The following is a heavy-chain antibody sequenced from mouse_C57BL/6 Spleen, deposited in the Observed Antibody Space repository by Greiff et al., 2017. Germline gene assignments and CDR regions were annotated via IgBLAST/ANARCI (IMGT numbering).Heavy chain of an antibody. CDR3: ARPGVGRDYWYFDV. J-gene: IGHJ1*03. D-gene: IGHD4-1*01. CDR2: IWGDGST. V-gene: IGHV2-3*01. Sequence: VQLQQSGPGLVAPSQSLSITCNVSGFSLTSYRVSWVRQPPGKGLEWLGVIWGDGSTNYHSALISRLSISQDNSKSQVFLKLNSLQTDDTATYYCARPGVGRDYWYFDVWGTGTTVTVSS. CDR1: GFSLTSYR.